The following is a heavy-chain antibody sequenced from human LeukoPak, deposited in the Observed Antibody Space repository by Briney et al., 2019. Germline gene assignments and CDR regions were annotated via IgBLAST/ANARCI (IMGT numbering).Heavy chain of an antibody. V-gene: IGHV1-18*01. J-gene: IGHJ6*02. CDR2: IGGYNGKT. D-gene: IGHD1-26*01. CDR1: GYTSTNYG. CDR3: ARDRWSGATGDYHYYYGMDV. Sequence: ASVKVSCKASGYTSTNYGISWVRQAPGQGLEWMGWIGGYNGKTKYVEKLQGRATMTTDTSTSTAYMELRSLRSDDTAVYYCARDRWSGATGDYHYYYGMDVWAKGPRSSSP.